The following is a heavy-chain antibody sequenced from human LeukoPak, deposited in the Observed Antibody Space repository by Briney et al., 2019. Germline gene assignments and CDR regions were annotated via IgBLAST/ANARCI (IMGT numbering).Heavy chain of an antibody. D-gene: IGHD2-2*01. Sequence: PGGSLRLSCAASGFTFSGYAMNWVRQAPGKGLEWVSGISGSGAGTYYADSVEGRFTISRDNSKNTLYLQMNSLRAEDTAAYYCVKDVGYCSSTTCPFDYWGQGTLVTVSS. CDR2: ISGSGAGT. J-gene: IGHJ4*02. CDR3: VKDVGYCSSTTCPFDY. V-gene: IGHV3-23*01. CDR1: GFTFSGYA.